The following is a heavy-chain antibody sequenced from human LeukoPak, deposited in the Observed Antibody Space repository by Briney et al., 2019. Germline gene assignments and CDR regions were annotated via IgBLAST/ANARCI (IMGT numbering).Heavy chain of an antibody. J-gene: IGHJ5*02. CDR1: GFTFSPYW. D-gene: IGHD1-1*01. CDR2: IKQDGSEK. CDR3: ARERYNWNDVGWFDP. Sequence: GGSLRLSCAASGFTFSPYWMSWVRQAPGMGLEWVANIKQDGSEKYYVDSVKGRFTISRDNAKNSLYLQMNSLRAEDTAVYYCARERYNWNDVGWFDPWGQGTLVTVSS. V-gene: IGHV3-7*01.